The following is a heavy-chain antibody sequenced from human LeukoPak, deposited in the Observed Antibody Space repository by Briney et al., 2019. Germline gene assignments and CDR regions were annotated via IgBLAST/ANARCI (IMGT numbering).Heavy chain of an antibody. CDR2: IYHSGST. CDR3: ARVSARITMVRGAENWFDP. Sequence: PGGSLRLSCAASGFTFSSYAMHWVRQPPGKGLEWIGEIYHSGSTNYNPSLKSRVTISVDKSKNQFSLKLSSVTAADTAVYYCARVSARITMVRGAENWFDPWGQGTLVTVSS. D-gene: IGHD3-10*01. J-gene: IGHJ5*02. CDR1: GFTFSSYA. V-gene: IGHV4-4*02.